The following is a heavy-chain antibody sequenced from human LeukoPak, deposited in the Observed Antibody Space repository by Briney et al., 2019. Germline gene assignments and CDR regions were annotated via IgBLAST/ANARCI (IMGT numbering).Heavy chain of an antibody. D-gene: IGHD6-13*01. J-gene: IGHJ4*02. CDR2: ISSSSSYI. Sequence: GGSRRLSCAASGFTFSSYSMNWVRQAPGKGLEWVSSISSSSSYIYYADSVKGRFTISRDNAKNSLYLQMNSLRAEDTAVYYCARDSAAAGDFDYWGQGTLVTVSS. V-gene: IGHV3-21*01. CDR1: GFTFSSYS. CDR3: ARDSAAAGDFDY.